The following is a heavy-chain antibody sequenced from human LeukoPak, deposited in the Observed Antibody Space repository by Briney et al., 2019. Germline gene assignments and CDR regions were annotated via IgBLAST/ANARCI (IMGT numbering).Heavy chain of an antibody. CDR3: ARGGLEWLSY. V-gene: IGHV3-48*02. D-gene: IGHD6-19*01. J-gene: IGHJ4*02. CDR1: GFTFSSYS. Sequence: GGSLRLSCAASGFTFSSYSMNWVRQAPGKGLEWVSFISSSSSSIYYADSVKGRFTISRDNAKNSVYLQMNSLRDEDTAVYYCARGGLEWLSYWGQGTLVTVSS. CDR2: ISSSSSSI.